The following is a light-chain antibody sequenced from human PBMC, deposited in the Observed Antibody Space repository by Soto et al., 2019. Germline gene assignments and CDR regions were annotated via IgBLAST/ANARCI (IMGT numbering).Light chain of an antibody. Sequence: DIQMTQSPSSLSASLGDRVTITCQASRDISVYLNWYQQKPGKPPKLIVYDASNLQTGVPSRFSGSGSATHFRGPISSRQHEDIATNYCKQYDNLPPYTFGQGTTLEIK. CDR1: RDISVY. J-gene: IGKJ2*01. CDR3: KQYDNLPPYT. V-gene: IGKV1-33*01. CDR2: DAS.